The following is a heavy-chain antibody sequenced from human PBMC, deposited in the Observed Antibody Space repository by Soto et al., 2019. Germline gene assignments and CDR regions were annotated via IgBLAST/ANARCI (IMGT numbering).Heavy chain of an antibody. Sequence: ESGPTLVNPTQTLTLTCTFSGFSLTSNDVGAGWIRQPPGKALEWLALIYWDDDKRYSPSLKSRLTITKDTSKNQVVLRMTNMDPVDTATYYCAHSRYSRSSFDYWGQGTLVTVSS. CDR1: GFSLTSNDVG. CDR2: IYWDDDK. CDR3: AHSRYSRSSFDY. V-gene: IGHV2-5*02. D-gene: IGHD6-6*01. J-gene: IGHJ4*02.